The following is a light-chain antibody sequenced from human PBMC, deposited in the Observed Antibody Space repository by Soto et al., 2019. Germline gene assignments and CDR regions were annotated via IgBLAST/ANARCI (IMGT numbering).Light chain of an antibody. J-gene: IGLJ3*02. Sequence: QSVLTQPPSVSGAPRQRVTISCFGSSSNIGKNDVNWYQQFPGKAPKLLIYYDDLLPSGVSDRFSGSKSGTSASLAISGLQSDDEADYYCATWDDKLNGGLFGGGTRLTVL. CDR1: SSNIGKND. CDR3: ATWDDKLNGGL. V-gene: IGLV1-36*01. CDR2: YDD.